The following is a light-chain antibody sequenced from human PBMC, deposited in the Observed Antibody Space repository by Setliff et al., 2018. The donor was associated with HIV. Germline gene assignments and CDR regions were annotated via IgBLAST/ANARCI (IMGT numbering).Light chain of an antibody. J-gene: IGLJ2*01. CDR2: DVS. CDR3: SSYTSSSTVL. Sequence: QSAMTQPASVSGFPGQAITISCTGTSCHVGGYNYVSWYQQHPRKAPKLMIYDVSNRPSGVSNRFSGSKSGNTVSLTISGLQAEYEADYYCSSYTSSSTVLFGGGTKVTVL. V-gene: IGLV2-14*03. CDR1: SCHVGGYNY.